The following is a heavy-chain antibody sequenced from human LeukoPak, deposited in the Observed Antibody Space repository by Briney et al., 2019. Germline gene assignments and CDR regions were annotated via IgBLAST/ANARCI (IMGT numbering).Heavy chain of an antibody. D-gene: IGHD3-10*01. V-gene: IGHV1-69*05. Sequence: APVKASCKASGGTFSSYAISWVRQAPGQGLEWMGGIIPIFGTANYAQKSQGRVTTTTDESTSTAYMELSSLRSEDTAVYYCARGLNGVSGFGELGYYYYIDVWGKGTTVTVSS. CDR1: GGTFSSYA. J-gene: IGHJ6*03. CDR2: IIPIFGTA. CDR3: ARGLNGVSGFGELGYYYYIDV.